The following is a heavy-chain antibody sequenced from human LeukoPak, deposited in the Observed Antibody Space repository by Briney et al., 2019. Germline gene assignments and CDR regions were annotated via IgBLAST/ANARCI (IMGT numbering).Heavy chain of an antibody. V-gene: IGHV5-51*01. CDR3: ARERSSQGYFDF. D-gene: IGHD6-6*01. CDR2: IYPADSTA. CDR1: GYSFTTYW. Sequence: GESLKISCKGSGYSFTTYWIAWVRQMPGKGLEWMGIIYPADSTAHYSPSFQGQVTISVDKSINTAYLQWSRLKASDTAMYYCARERSSQGYFDFWGQGTLVTVSS. J-gene: IGHJ4*02.